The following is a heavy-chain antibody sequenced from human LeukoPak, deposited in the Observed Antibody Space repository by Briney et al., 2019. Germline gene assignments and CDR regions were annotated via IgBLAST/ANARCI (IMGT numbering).Heavy chain of an antibody. CDR3: ASDSPYYGMDV. CDR2: INSDGSAT. J-gene: IGHJ6*02. Sequence: GGSLRLSCAASGFPFSSYWMHWVRQVPGKGLLWVSRINSDGSATIYADSVRGRFTISRDNAKNTLYLQMSGLRVEDTAVYHCASDSPYYGMDVWGQGATVTVSS. CDR1: GFPFSSYW. V-gene: IGHV3-74*01.